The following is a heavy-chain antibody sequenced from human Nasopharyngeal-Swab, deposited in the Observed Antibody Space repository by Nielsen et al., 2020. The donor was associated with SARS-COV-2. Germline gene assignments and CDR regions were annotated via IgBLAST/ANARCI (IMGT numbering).Heavy chain of an antibody. Sequence: GEALKISCAASGFTFSSYTMNWVRQAPGEGLEWVSTITNSGHIYYADSVKGRFTMSRDNDMNSTYLKMNSLRAEDTAVYYCTRSYGSGTYDYWGQGTLVTVSS. V-gene: IGHV3-21*06. CDR2: ITNSGHI. CDR1: GFTFSSYT. J-gene: IGHJ4*02. D-gene: IGHD5-18*01. CDR3: TRSYGSGTYDY.